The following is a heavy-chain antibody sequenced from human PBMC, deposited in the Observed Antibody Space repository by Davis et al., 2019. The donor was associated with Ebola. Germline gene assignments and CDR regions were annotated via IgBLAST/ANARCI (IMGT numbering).Heavy chain of an antibody. CDR1: GGSFSGYY. J-gene: IGHJ5*02. V-gene: IGHV4-34*01. CDR3: ARGSPGPALWFGLDP. D-gene: IGHD3-10*01. Sequence: PSETLSLTCAVYGGSFSGYYWSWIRQPPGKGLEWIGEINHSGSTNYNPSLKSRVTISVDTSKNQFSLKLSSVTAADTAVYYCARGSPGPALWFGLDPWGQGTLVTVSS. CDR2: INHSGST.